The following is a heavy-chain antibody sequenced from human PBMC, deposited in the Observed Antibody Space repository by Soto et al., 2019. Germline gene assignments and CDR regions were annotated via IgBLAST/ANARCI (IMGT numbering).Heavy chain of an antibody. D-gene: IGHD2-21*02. Sequence: SETLSLTCTVSGGSISSYYWSWIRQPPGKGLEWIGYIYYSGSTNYNPSLKSRVTISVDTSKNQFSLKLSSVTAADTAVYYCARQVVTASSPIYFFDYCGQGILVTVSS. J-gene: IGHJ4*02. V-gene: IGHV4-59*08. CDR3: ARQVVTASSPIYFFDY. CDR2: IYYSGST. CDR1: GGSISSYY.